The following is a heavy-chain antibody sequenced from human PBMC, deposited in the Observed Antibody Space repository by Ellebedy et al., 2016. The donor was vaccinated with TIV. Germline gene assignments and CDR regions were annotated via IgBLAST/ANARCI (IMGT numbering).Heavy chain of an antibody. CDR2: IYHSGTI. J-gene: IGHJ4*02. D-gene: IGHD1-26*01. CDR3: ATGMIDSLDY. V-gene: IGHV4-38-2*02. CDR1: GYSISSGNY. Sequence: MPSDTLSLTCSVSGYSISSGNYWGWIRQPPGKGLEWIGSIYHSGTIYYNPSLKSRVTMSADTSKNQFSLRLTSVTAADTAVYYCATGMIDSLDYWGQGTLVTVSS.